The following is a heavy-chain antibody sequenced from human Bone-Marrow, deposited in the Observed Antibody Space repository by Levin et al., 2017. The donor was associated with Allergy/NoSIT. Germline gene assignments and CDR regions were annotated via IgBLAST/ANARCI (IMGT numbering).Heavy chain of an antibody. Sequence: SCAASGFTFSTYWMHWVRQAPGKGLVGVSRIQSNGKTNYADSVKGRFTISRDNAKNTLYLQMNSLTVEDTAVYYCARDRFYSDSGSNFSWFDPWGQGTLVTVSS. D-gene: IGHD3-10*01. V-gene: IGHV3-74*01. CDR2: IQSNGKT. CDR3: ARDRFYSDSGSNFSWFDP. CDR1: GFTFSTYW. J-gene: IGHJ5*02.